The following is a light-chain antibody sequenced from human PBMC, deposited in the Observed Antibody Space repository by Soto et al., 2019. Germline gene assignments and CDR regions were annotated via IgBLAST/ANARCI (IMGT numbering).Light chain of an antibody. Sequence: DIQLTQSPSFLSASVGDRVSITCRASQDIGLFLAWYQQIPGQAPRLLMYGSSRLENGVPSRFRGSESGTEFTLTVSSLQPEDFGTYYCQQLKSYPLSFGGGTKVEVK. CDR2: GSS. CDR3: QQLKSYPLS. CDR1: QDIGLF. J-gene: IGKJ4*01. V-gene: IGKV1-9*01.